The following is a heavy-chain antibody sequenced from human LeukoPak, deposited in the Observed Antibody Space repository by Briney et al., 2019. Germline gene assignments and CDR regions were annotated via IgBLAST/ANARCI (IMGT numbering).Heavy chain of an antibody. J-gene: IGHJ6*03. CDR3: ARQPLEWAYDTSYYYYMDV. V-gene: IGHV4-39*01. Sequence: SETLSLTCTVSGGSISSSSYYWGWIRQPPGKGLEWIGSIYYSGSTYYNPSLKSRVTISVDTSKNQFSLKLSSVTAADTAVYYCARQPLEWAYDTSYYYYMDVWGKGTTVTVSS. CDR1: GGSISSSSYY. CDR2: IYYSGST. D-gene: IGHD3-3*01.